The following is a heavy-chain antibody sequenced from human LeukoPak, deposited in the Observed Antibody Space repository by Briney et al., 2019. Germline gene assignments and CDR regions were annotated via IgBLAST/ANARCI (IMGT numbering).Heavy chain of an antibody. V-gene: IGHV3-53*01. D-gene: IGHD6-6*01. CDR3: ARARLHHSSFDLKTSYYFDY. CDR1: GLTVSSNY. CDR2: IYSGGST. Sequence: PGGSLRLSCAASGLTVSSNYMWVRPAPGKGVGWGSVIYSGGSTYYADSVKGRFTISRDNSKNTLYLQMNSLRTEDTAVYYCARARLHHSSFDLKTSYYFDYGGQGTLVTVSS. J-gene: IGHJ4*02.